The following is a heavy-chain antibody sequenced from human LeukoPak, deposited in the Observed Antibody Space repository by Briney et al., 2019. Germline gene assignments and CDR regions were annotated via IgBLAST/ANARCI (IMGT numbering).Heavy chain of an antibody. V-gene: IGHV3-21*01. J-gene: IGHJ5*02. CDR2: ISSTSTYI. D-gene: IGHD6-13*01. CDR1: GFTFSGHG. Sequence: GGSLRLSCAASGFTFSGHGMNWVRQAPGKGLEWVSSISSTSTYIYYADSVKGRFTISRDNAKNSLYLQMNSLRAEDTAVYYCARAKRQQLVLGNWFDPWGQGTLVTVSS. CDR3: ARAKRQQLVLGNWFDP.